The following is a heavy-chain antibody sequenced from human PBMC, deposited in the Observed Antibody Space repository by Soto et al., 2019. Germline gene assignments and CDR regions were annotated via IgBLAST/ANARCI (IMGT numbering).Heavy chain of an antibody. J-gene: IGHJ4*02. CDR3: ARVPRVAVAGGSLGY. CDR2: ISAYNGNT. Sequence: QVQLVQSGAEVKKPGASVKVSCKASGYTFTSYGISWVRQAPGQGLEWMGWISAYNGNTNYAQKIQGRVTMTTDTTTSTAYLELRSLRSDDTAVYYCARVPRVAVAGGSLGYWGQGTLVTVSS. D-gene: IGHD6-19*01. V-gene: IGHV1-18*01. CDR1: GYTFTSYG.